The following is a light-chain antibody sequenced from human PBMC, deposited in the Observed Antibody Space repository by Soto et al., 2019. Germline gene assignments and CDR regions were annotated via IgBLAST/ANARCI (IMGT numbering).Light chain of an antibody. V-gene: IGKV3-20*01. J-gene: IGKJ1*01. Sequence: EIVLTQSTGTLSLSPGERATLSCRASQRVSSSYLAWYQQKPGQAPRLLIYGASSRATGIPDRFSGSGSGTDFTLTISRLEPEDFAVYYCQQYGISPWTFGQGTNVDIK. CDR1: QRVSSSY. CDR3: QQYGISPWT. CDR2: GAS.